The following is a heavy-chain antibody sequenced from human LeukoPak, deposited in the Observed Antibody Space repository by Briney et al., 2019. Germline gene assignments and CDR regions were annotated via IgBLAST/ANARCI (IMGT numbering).Heavy chain of an antibody. D-gene: IGHD2-2*01. CDR2: IYHSGST. CDR3: ARGRGYCSSTSCYGYFDY. Sequence: SETLSLTCTVSGGSLSSGGYYWSWIRQPPGKGLEWIGYIYHSGSTYYNPSLKSRVTISVDRSKNQFSLKLSSVTAADTAVYYCARGRGYCSSTSCYGYFDYWGQGTLVTVSS. CDR1: GGSLSSGGYY. J-gene: IGHJ4*02. V-gene: IGHV4-30-2*01.